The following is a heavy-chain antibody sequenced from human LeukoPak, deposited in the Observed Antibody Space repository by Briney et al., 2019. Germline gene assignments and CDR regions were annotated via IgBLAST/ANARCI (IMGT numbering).Heavy chain of an antibody. J-gene: IGHJ4*02. CDR3: ARGSYNEYYDSSGIDY. CDR2: ISSSGSTI. Sequence: GGSLRLSCAASGFTFSDYYMSWIRQAPGKGLEWVSYISSSGSTIYYADSVKRRFTISRDNAKNSLYLQMNSLRAEDTAVYYCARGSYNEYYDSSGIDYWGQGTLVTVSS. V-gene: IGHV3-11*01. CDR1: GFTFSDYY. D-gene: IGHD3-22*01.